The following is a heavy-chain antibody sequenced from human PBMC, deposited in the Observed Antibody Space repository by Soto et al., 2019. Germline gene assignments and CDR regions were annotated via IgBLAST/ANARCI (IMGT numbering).Heavy chain of an antibody. Sequence: QITLNESGPPVVRPTETLTLTCRFSGFSLTTSGVGVGWIRQSPGKAPEWLALIYWDDDKRYSASLKSRLTIPKDTSKNQVVLTVSGLDPTDTATYYCAHRVLRTVFGLVTTTAIYFDFWGQGTPVAVSS. CDR3: AHRVLRTVFGLVTTTAIYFDF. V-gene: IGHV2-5*02. CDR1: GFSLTTSGVG. CDR2: IYWDDDK. D-gene: IGHD3-3*01. J-gene: IGHJ4*02.